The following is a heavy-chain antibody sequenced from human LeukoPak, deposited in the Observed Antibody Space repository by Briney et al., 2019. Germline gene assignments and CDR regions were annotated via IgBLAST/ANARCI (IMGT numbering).Heavy chain of an antibody. J-gene: IGHJ5*02. V-gene: IGHV1-69*06. CDR2: IIPIFGTA. CDR1: GGTFSSYA. D-gene: IGHD6-19*01. Sequence: GSSVKVSCKASGGTFSSYAISWVRQAPGQGLEWMGGIIPIFGTANYAQKFQGRVTITADKSTSTAYVELSSLRSEDTAVYYRAREVTVAGTHFNWFDPWGQGTLVTVSS. CDR3: AREVTVAGTHFNWFDP.